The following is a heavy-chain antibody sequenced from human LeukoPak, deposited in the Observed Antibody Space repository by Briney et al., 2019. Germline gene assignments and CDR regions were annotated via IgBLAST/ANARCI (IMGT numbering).Heavy chain of an antibody. CDR3: ARADEWELLLTDY. CDR2: ISYDGSNK. Sequence: PGGSLRLSCAASGFTFSSYAMHWVRQAPGKGLEWVAVISYDGSNKYYADSVKGRFTISRDNSKNTLYLQMNSLGAEDTAVYYCARADEWELLLTDYWGQGTLVTVSS. V-gene: IGHV3-30*04. J-gene: IGHJ4*02. CDR1: GFTFSSYA. D-gene: IGHD1-26*01.